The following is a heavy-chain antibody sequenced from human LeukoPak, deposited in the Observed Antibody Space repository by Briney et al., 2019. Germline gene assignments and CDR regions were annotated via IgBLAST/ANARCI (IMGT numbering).Heavy chain of an antibody. CDR3: ARQTGSGLFILP. Sequence: NPSETLSLTCTVSGGSISGNYYWSWIRQPAGKGLEWIGRIYARGNTNYNPSLKSRVTISVDTSKNQFSLRLTSVTAADTAVYYCARQTGSGLFILPGGQGTLVTVSS. CDR2: IYARGNT. V-gene: IGHV4-61*02. D-gene: IGHD3/OR15-3a*01. J-gene: IGHJ4*02. CDR1: GGSISGNYY.